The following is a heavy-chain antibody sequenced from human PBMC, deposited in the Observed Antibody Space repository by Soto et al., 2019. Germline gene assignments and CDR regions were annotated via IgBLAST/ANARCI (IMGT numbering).Heavy chain of an antibody. D-gene: IGHD2-2*02. Sequence: PSQTLSLTCAISGDSVSSNSAAWNWIRQSPSRGLEWLGRTYYRSKWYNDYAVSVKSRITINPDTSKNRFSLQLNSVTPEDTAVYYCARVGPRYCSSTSCYKYGMDVWGQGTTVTVSS. J-gene: IGHJ6*02. CDR2: TYYRSKWYN. CDR3: ARVGPRYCSSTSCYKYGMDV. V-gene: IGHV6-1*01. CDR1: GDSVSSNSAA.